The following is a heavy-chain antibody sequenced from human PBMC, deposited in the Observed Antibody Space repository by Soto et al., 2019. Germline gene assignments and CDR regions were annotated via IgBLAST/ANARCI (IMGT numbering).Heavy chain of an antibody. CDR2: IYHSGST. V-gene: IGHV4-38-2*02. CDR1: GYSISSGYY. D-gene: IGHD4-17*01. Sequence: SETLSLTCAVSGYSISSGYYWGWIRQPPGKGLEWIGSIYHSGSTYYNPSLKSRVTIPVDTSKNQFSLKLSSVTAADTAVYYCAREVGGAHIDYWGQGTLVTVSS. J-gene: IGHJ4*02. CDR3: AREVGGAHIDY.